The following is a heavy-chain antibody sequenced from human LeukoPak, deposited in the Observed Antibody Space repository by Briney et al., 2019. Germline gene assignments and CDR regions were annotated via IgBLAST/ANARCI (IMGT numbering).Heavy chain of an antibody. CDR3: AREGGFDAFDI. V-gene: IGHV3-74*01. Sequence: GGSLRLSCAASGFTFSSYWMHWVRQAPGKGLVWVSRINSDGSSTSYADPVKGRFTISRDNAKNTLYLQMNSLRAEDTAVYYCAREGGFDAFDIWGQGTMVTVSS. CDR1: GFTFSSYW. J-gene: IGHJ3*02. CDR2: INSDGSST. D-gene: IGHD3-16*01.